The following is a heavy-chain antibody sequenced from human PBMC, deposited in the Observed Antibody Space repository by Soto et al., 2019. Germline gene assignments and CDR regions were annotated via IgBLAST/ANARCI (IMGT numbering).Heavy chain of an antibody. CDR3: AIWSNWNPLYYRGMDV. Sequence: QVQLLQSGAEVKKPGSSVKVSCKVSGGAFTNYSLNWVRHAPGQGLEWLGGSIPLHNTSNYSLKLLGRGSVTADISSNPVYMPLSGLTSDDTATYYCAIWSNWNPLYYRGMDVWGQGATVTVSS. D-gene: IGHD1-20*01. CDR2: SIPLHNTS. V-gene: IGHV1-69*06. J-gene: IGHJ6*02. CDR1: GGAFTNYS.